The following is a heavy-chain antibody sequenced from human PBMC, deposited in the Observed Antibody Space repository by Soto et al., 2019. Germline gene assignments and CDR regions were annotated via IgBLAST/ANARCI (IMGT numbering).Heavy chain of an antibody. CDR2: IYYSGST. CDR3: ARVPTVTTRSKDDYYYYYGMDV. Sequence: QVQLQESGPGLVKPSQTLSLTCTVSGGSISSGGYYWSWIRQHPGKGLEWIGYIYYSGSTYYNPSLKSRVTISVDTSKNQFSLKLSSVTAADTAVYYCARVPTVTTRSKDDYYYYYGMDVWGQGTTVTVSS. CDR1: GGSISSGGYY. V-gene: IGHV4-31*03. D-gene: IGHD4-17*01. J-gene: IGHJ6*02.